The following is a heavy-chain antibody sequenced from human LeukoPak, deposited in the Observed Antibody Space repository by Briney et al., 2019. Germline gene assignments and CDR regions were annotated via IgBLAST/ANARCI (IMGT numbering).Heavy chain of an antibody. V-gene: IGHV4-34*01. Sequence: SETLSLTCAVYGGSFSGHYWSWIRQPPGRGLEWIGEINYSGSTNYNPSLESRVIISVDTSKNQFSLRLSSVTAADTAVYYCARGRQGHYWGQGTRVTVSS. CDR3: ARGRQGHY. CDR2: INYSGST. J-gene: IGHJ4*02. CDR1: GGSFSGHY.